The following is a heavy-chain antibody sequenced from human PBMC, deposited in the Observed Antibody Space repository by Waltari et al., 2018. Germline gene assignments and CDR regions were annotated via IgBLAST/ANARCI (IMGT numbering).Heavy chain of an antibody. D-gene: IGHD2-21*02. CDR2: ISGSGGST. Sequence: EVQLVESGGGLVQPGGYLTLSCAASGFTFSSYCMSWVRQAPGKGLEWVSGISGSGGSTYYADSVKGRFTISRDNSKNTLYLQMNSLRAEDTAVYYCAKDHDFTIYYFDYWGQGTLVTVSS. V-gene: IGHV3-23*04. CDR3: AKDHDFTIYYFDY. J-gene: IGHJ4*02. CDR1: GFTFSSYC.